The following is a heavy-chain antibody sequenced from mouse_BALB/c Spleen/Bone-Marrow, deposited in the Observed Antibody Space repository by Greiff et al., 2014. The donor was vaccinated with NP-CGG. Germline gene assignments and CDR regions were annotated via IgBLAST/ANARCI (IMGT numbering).Heavy chain of an antibody. D-gene: IGHD2-13*01. CDR3: ARSDFYFDY. J-gene: IGHJ2*01. Sequence: EVKLEESGPDLVKPGASVKMSCKASGYSFTGYFMNWVMQSHGKSLEWIGRINPDNGDTFYNQKFKGKATLTVDRSSNTAHMDLRSLASEDSAVYYCARSDFYFDYWGQGTTLTVSS. V-gene: IGHV1-20*02. CDR2: INPDNGDT. CDR1: GYSFTGYF.